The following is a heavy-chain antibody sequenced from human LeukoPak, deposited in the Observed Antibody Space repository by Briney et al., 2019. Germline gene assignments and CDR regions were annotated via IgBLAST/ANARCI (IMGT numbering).Heavy chain of an antibody. V-gene: IGHV5-51*01. CDR2: IWPSDSDT. J-gene: IGHJ4*02. CDR1: GYVFTTYW. CDR3: VRSGGSRGNGDY. Sequence: GESLKISCAASGYVFTTYWIGWVRQLPGKGLEFMGIIWPSDSDTRYSPSFQGQVTISADKSTNTAYLQWSSLKASDTAMYYCVRSGGSRGNGDYWGQGTLVTVSS. D-gene: IGHD6-25*01.